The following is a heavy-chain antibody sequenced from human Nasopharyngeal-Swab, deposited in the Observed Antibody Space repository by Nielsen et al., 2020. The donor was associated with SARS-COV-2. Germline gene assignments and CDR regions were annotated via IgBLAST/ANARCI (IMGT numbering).Heavy chain of an antibody. V-gene: IGHV4-39*02. J-gene: IGHJ5*02. CDR1: SVSYNY. CDR2: IYYSGST. CDR3: ARDGDDYGDNNWFDP. Sequence: SVSYNYMSWIRQPPGKGLEWIGSIYYSGSTYYNPSLKSRVTISVDTSKNQFSLKLSSVTAADTAVYYCARDGDDYGDNNWFDPWGQGTLVTVSS. D-gene: IGHD4-17*01.